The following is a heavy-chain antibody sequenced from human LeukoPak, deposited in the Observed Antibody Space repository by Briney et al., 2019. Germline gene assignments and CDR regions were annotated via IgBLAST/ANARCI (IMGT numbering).Heavy chain of an antibody. D-gene: IGHD4-17*01. Sequence: GGSLRLSCAASGFTFSSYGMHWVRQAPGKGLEWVAVIWYDGSNEYYADSVKGRFTTSRDNSKNTLYLQMNSLRAEDTAVYYCARDLYGDYPFDYWGQGTLVTVSS. V-gene: IGHV3-33*01. J-gene: IGHJ4*02. CDR1: GFTFSSYG. CDR3: ARDLYGDYPFDY. CDR2: IWYDGSNE.